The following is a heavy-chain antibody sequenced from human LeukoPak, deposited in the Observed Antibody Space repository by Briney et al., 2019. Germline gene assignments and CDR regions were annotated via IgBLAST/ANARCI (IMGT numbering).Heavy chain of an antibody. D-gene: IGHD2-21*01. Sequence: SETLSLTCTVSGGSISSSSYYWGWIRQPPGKGLEWIGSIYYSGSTYYNPSLKSRVTISVDTSKNQFSLKLSSVTAADTAVYYCVGYFKKNKREKIDYWGQGTLVTVSS. CDR1: GGSISSSSYY. J-gene: IGHJ4*02. V-gene: IGHV4-39*01. CDR2: IYYSGST. CDR3: VGYFKKNKREKIDY.